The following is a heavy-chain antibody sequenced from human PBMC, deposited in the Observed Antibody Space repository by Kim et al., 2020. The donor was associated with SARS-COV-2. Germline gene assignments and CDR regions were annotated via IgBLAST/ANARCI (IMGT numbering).Heavy chain of an antibody. CDR1: GFTFSSYG. V-gene: IGHV3-30*18. J-gene: IGHJ6*02. CDR2: ISYDGSNK. CDR3: AKDRGIRYFDWSPFYGMDG. D-gene: IGHD3-9*01. Sequence: GGSLRLSCAASGFTFSSYGMHWVRQAPGKGLEWVAVISYDGSNKYYADSVKGRFTISRDNSKNTLYLQMNSLRAEDTAVYYCAKDRGIRYFDWSPFYGMDGWGPGNTVTVSS.